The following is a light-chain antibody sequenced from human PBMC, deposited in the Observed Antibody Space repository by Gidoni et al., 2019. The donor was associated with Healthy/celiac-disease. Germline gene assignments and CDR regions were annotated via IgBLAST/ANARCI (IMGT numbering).Light chain of an antibody. CDR2: AAS. CDR1: QSISSY. V-gene: IGKV1-39*01. CDR3: QQSYSTPIT. J-gene: IGKJ3*01. Sequence: TQMTQSPSSLSASVGDRVTITCRASQSISSYLNWYQQKPGKAPKLLIYAASSLQSGVPSRCSGSGSGTDFTLTISSLQPEDFATYYCQQSYSTPITFGPGTKVDIK.